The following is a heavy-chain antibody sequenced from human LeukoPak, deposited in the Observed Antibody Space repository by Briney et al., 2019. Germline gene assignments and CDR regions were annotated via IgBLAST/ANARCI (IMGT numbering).Heavy chain of an antibody. D-gene: IGHD6-19*01. V-gene: IGHV1-46*01. CDR2: INPSGGST. CDR3: ARGTTGWIYYYYYYMDV. J-gene: IGHJ6*03. CDR1: GYTFTSYY. Sequence: GASVKVSCKASGYTFTSYYMHWVRQAPGQGLEWMGIINPSGGSTSYAQKFQGRVTMTRNTSISTAYMELSSLRSEDTAVYYCARGTTGWIYYYYYYMDVWGKGTTVTVSS.